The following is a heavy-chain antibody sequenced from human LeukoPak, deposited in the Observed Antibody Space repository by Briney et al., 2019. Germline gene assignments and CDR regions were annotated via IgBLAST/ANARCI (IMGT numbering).Heavy chain of an antibody. CDR3: ARGTITYYGSGSYYDY. CDR2: INAGNGKT. CDR1: GYTFTSYA. D-gene: IGHD3-10*01. J-gene: IGHJ4*02. Sequence: GASVKVSCKASGYTFTSYAMHWVRQAPGQRLEGMGWINAGNGKTKYSQEFRGRVTITRDTSASTAYIELSSLRSEDMAVYYCARGTITYYGSGSYYDYWGQGTLVTVSS. V-gene: IGHV1-3*03.